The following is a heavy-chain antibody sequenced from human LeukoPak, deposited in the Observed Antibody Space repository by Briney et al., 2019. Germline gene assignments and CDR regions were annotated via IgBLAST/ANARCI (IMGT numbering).Heavy chain of an antibody. CDR2: ISGSGGST. D-gene: IGHD3-3*01. Sequence: GGSLRLSCAASGFTFSSYAMSWVRQAPGKGLEWVSAISGSGGSTYYAASVKRRFTISRDNSKNSLYLQMNSLRAEDTAVYYCAKEAGGHDFWSGYYCYYYYYMDVWGKGTTVTVSS. J-gene: IGHJ6*03. CDR1: GFTFSSYA. CDR3: AKEAGGHDFWSGYYCYYYYYMDV. V-gene: IGHV3-23*01.